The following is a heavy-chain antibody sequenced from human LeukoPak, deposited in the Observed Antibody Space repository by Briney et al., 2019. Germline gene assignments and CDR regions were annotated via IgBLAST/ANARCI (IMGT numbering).Heavy chain of an antibody. Sequence: VASVTVSCKAPGYTFTSYYMHWVRQGPGEGLGWMGIINPSGGSTSYAQKFQGRVTMTRDMSTSPVYMELSSLRSEDTAVYYCARDAAEVVGVPGAIGFGWLRRDYYYMDVWGKGTTVTVP. J-gene: IGHJ6*03. CDR2: INPSGGST. CDR1: GYTFTSYY. CDR3: ARDAAEVVGVPGAIGFGWLRRDYYYMDV. V-gene: IGHV1-46*01. D-gene: IGHD2-2*02.